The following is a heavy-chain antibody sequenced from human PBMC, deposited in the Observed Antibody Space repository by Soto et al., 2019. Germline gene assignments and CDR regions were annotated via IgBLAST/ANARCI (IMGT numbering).Heavy chain of an antibody. CDR2: IYYSGST. CDR3: ARYYDYIWGSYRSTGAFDI. CDR1: GGSVSSGSYY. V-gene: IGHV4-61*01. Sequence: SETLSLTCTVSGGSVSSGSYYWSWIRQPPGKGLEWIGYIYYSGSTNYNPSLKSRVTISVDTSKNQFSLKLSSVTAADTAVYYCARYYDYIWGSYRSTGAFDIWGQGTMVTVSS. D-gene: IGHD3-16*02. J-gene: IGHJ3*02.